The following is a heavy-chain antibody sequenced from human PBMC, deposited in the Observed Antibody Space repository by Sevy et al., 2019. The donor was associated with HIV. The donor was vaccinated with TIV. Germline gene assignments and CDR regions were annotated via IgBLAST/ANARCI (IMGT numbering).Heavy chain of an antibody. V-gene: IGHV3-23*01. J-gene: IGHJ4*02. D-gene: IGHD1-26*01. Sequence: GGSLRLSCAASGFTFSSYAMSWVRQAPGKGLEWVSAISGSGGSTYYADSVKGRFTISRDNSKNTLYLQMNSLRAEDAAVYYCAKEVGWRSGRGYFDYWGQGTLVTVSS. CDR2: ISGSGGST. CDR3: AKEVGWRSGRGYFDY. CDR1: GFTFSSYA.